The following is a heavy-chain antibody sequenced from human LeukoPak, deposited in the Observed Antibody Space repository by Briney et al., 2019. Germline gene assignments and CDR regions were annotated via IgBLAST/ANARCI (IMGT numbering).Heavy chain of an antibody. CDR2: IHSSGTT. D-gene: IGHD5-18*01. V-gene: IGHV4-4*07. CDR3: ARDGYSPVDY. J-gene: IGHJ4*02. Sequence: SQTPSLTCTVSGVSMNYYFWNWIRQPAGEGLQWIGRIHSSGTTNYNPSLKSRVTISVDTSKNQFSLKLSSVTAADTAVYYCARDGYSPVDYWGQGTLVTVSS. CDR1: GVSMNYYF.